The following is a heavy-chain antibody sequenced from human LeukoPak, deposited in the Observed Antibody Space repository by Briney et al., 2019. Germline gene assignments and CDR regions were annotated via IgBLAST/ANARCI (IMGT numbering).Heavy chain of an antibody. V-gene: IGHV3-21*05. J-gene: IGHJ4*02. CDR3: ARDDNWAFDY. CDR2: ISRTNEI. CDR1: GFTFSRYA. D-gene: IGHD1-1*01. Sequence: GGSLRLSCTASGFTFSRYALNWVRQAPGKGLEWVSYISRTNEIHDADSVRGRFTISRDDAKNSLYLQMNSLRVDDTAVYYCARDDNWAFDYWGQGTLVTVSS.